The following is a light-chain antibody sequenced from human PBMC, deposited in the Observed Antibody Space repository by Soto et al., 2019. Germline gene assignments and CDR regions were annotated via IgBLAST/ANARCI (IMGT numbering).Light chain of an antibody. CDR2: GAS. V-gene: IGKV3-20*01. CDR3: QHYDSLPIT. CDR1: QSVSSSY. J-gene: IGKJ5*01. Sequence: EILLAQSPCTLSLSPVEIATLSCRASQSVSSSYLAWYQQKPGQPPRLLIYGASSRATGIPDRFSGSGSGTDFTLTISRLEPEDFAVFYCQHYDSLPITFGQGTRLEIK.